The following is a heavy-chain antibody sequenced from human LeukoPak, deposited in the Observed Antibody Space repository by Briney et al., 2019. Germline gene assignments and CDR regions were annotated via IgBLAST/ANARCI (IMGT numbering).Heavy chain of an antibody. J-gene: IGHJ4*02. D-gene: IGHD3-10*01. Sequence: SETLSLTCTVSGGSISSYYWSWIRQPAGKGLEWIGRIYTSGSTNYNPSLKSRVTMSVDTSKNHFSLKLSSVTAADTAVYYCARGTSITMVRGVIIIFDYWGQGTLVTVSS. V-gene: IGHV4-4*07. CDR3: ARGTSITMVRGVIIIFDY. CDR2: IYTSGST. CDR1: GGSISSYY.